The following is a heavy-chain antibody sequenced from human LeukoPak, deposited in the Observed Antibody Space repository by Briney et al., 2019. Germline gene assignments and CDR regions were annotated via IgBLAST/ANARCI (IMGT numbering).Heavy chain of an antibody. CDR3: ARQAGGYYLPFDH. J-gene: IGHJ4*02. CDR2: ISASGGSS. D-gene: IGHD3-22*01. Sequence: GGSLRLYCAASGFTFSSSAVSWVRQAPGKGLEWVSAISASGGSSYYADSVKGRFTISRDNSKNTLYLQMNSLRAEDTAVYHCARQAGGYYLPFDHWGQGTLVTVSS. CDR1: GFTFSSSA. V-gene: IGHV3-23*01.